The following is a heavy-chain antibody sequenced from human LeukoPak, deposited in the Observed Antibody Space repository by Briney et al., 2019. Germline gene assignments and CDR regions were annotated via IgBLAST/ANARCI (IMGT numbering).Heavy chain of an antibody. CDR3: ARGQKYRNGYTVTELGSGYFDY. V-gene: IGHV4-59*01. CDR2: IYYSGRT. D-gene: IGHD5-18*01. J-gene: IGHJ4*02. CDR1: GGSINSYY. Sequence: SETLSLTCTVSGGSINSYYWSWIRQPPGKGLEWIGYIYYSGRTNYNPSLKSRVTISVDTSKNQFSLTLSSVTAADTAVYYCARGQKYRNGYTVTELGSGYFDYWGQGTLVTVSS.